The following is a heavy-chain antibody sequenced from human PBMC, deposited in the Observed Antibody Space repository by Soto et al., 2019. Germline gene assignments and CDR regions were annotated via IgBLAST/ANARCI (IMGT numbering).Heavy chain of an antibody. CDR3: ARGTDYTQIASFHCGLDV. CDR2: SYYSGST. D-gene: IGHD4-4*01. V-gene: IGHV4-59*02. J-gene: IGHJ6*02. Sequence: QVQLQESGPGLVKASETLSLTCTVAGGSVTSFYWSWIRQAPGKGMEWIGYSYYSGSTNYNPSLKSRVTISVDMSKNQISLTLTSVSAADTAVYYCARGTDYTQIASFHCGLDVWGQGTTVTVSS. CDR1: GGSVTSFY.